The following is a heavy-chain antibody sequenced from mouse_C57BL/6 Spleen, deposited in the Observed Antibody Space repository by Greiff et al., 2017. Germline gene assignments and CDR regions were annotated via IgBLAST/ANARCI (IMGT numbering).Heavy chain of an antibody. J-gene: IGHJ3*01. CDR2: ISNGGGSP. Sequence: EVMLVESGGGLVQPGGSLKLSCAASGFTFSDYYMYWVRQTPEKRLEWVAYISNGGGSPYYPDTVKGRFTISRANAKNTLYLQMSRLKSEDTAMYYGARERKRYDYDWDFAYWGQGTLVTVSA. V-gene: IGHV5-12*01. CDR1: GFTFSDYY. D-gene: IGHD2-4*01. CDR3: ARERKRYDYDWDFAY.